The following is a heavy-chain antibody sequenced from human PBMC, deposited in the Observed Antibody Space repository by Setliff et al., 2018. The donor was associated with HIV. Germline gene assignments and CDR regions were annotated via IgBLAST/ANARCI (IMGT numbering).Heavy chain of an antibody. J-gene: IGHJ4*02. D-gene: IGHD1-1*01. CDR1: GYTFTGYY. V-gene: IGHV1-2*02. Sequence: ASVKVSCKASGYTFTGYYMHWVRQAPGQGLEWMGWINPNSGGTTYARKFQGRVTVTRDTSTTTVYMELSGLRSEDTAVYYCARATEAGTIDYWGQGTRVTVSS. CDR3: ARATEAGTIDY. CDR2: INPNSGGT.